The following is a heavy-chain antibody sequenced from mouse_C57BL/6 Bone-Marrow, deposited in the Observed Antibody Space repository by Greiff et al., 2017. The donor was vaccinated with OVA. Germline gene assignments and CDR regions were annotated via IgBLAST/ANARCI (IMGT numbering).Heavy chain of an antibody. CDR3: ARAGTIRDFWAY. CDR2: IYPGSGST. V-gene: IGHV1-55*01. CDR1: GYTFTSYW. Sequence: QVQLQQPGAELVKPGASVKMSCKASGYTFTSYWITWVKQRPGQGLEWIGDIYPGSGSTNYNEKFKSKATLTVDTSSSTAYMQLSSLTSEDSAVYYCARAGTIRDFWAYWGQGTLVTVSA. D-gene: IGHD2-12*01. J-gene: IGHJ3*01.